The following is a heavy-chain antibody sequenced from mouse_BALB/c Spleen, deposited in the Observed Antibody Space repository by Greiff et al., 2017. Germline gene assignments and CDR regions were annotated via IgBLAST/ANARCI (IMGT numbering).Heavy chain of an antibody. Sequence: VKLMESGAELVRPGSSVKISCKASGYAFSSYWMNWVKQRPGQGLEWIGQIYPGDGDTNYNGKFKGKATLTADKSSSTAYMQLSSLTSEDSAVYFCARYYGSSYVDAMDYWGQGTSVTVSS. D-gene: IGHD1-1*01. CDR1: GYAFSSYW. J-gene: IGHJ4*01. CDR3: ARYYGSSYVDAMDY. CDR2: IYPGDGDT. V-gene: IGHV1-80*01.